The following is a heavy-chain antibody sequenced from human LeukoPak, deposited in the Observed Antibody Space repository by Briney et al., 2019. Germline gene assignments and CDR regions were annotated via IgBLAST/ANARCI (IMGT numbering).Heavy chain of an antibody. V-gene: IGHV3-30*03. CDR2: ISYDGSNK. Sequence: GGSLRLSCAASGFTFSSYGMHWVRLAPGKGLEWVAVISYDGSNKYYADSVKGRFTISRDNSKNTLYLQMNSLRAEDTAVYYCARERPDSSSWYYFDYWGQGTLVTVSS. D-gene: IGHD6-13*01. CDR3: ARERPDSSSWYYFDY. J-gene: IGHJ4*02. CDR1: GFTFSSYG.